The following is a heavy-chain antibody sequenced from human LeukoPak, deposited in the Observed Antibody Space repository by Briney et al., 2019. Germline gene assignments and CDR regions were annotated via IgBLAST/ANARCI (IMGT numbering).Heavy chain of an antibody. CDR1: GGSISSYY. CDR3: ARGDYGDYVGV. D-gene: IGHD4-17*01. Sequence: PSETLSLTCTVSGGSISSYYWSWIRQPPGKGLEWIGYIYYSGSTNYNPSLKSRVTISVDTSKNQFSLKLSSVTAADTAVYYCARGDYGDYVGVWGQGTLVTVSS. V-gene: IGHV4-59*08. J-gene: IGHJ4*02. CDR2: IYYSGST.